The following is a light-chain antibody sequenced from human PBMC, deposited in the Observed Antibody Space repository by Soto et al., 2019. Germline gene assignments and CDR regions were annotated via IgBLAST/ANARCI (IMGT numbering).Light chain of an antibody. J-gene: IGLJ3*02. Sequence: QSALTQPASVSGSPGQSITISCTGTSSDVGSYNLVSWYQQHPGKAPKLMIYEDTNRPSGVSNRFSGSKSGNTASLTISGLQAEDEADYYCSSYTTSGTQVFGGGTQLTVL. CDR1: SSDVGSYNL. CDR2: EDT. CDR3: SSYTTSGTQV. V-gene: IGLV2-14*02.